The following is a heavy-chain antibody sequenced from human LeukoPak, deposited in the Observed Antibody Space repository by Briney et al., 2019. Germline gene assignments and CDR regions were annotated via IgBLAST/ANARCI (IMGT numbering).Heavy chain of an antibody. CDR1: GFTFSNYG. CDR2: ISYDGSNK. J-gene: IGHJ4*02. CDR3: VKDSQQVVSGELDY. V-gene: IGHV3-30*18. D-gene: IGHD6-13*01. Sequence: GGSLGLSCAASGFTFSNYGMHWVRQAPGKGLEWVAVISYDGSNKYYADSVKGRFTISRDNSKNTLYLQMNSLRVEDTAVYYCVKDSQQVVSGELDYWGQGTLVTVSS.